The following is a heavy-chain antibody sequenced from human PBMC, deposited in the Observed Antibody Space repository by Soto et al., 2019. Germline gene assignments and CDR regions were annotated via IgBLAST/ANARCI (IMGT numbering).Heavy chain of an antibody. CDR2: ISYDGSNK. CDR1: GFTFSTYA. D-gene: IGHD5-18*01. V-gene: IGHV3-30*18. CDR3: AKGDIQFWLLFDY. Sequence: QVQLVESGGGVVQPGRSLRLSCAASGFTFSTYAMHWVRQAPGKGLEWVAVISYDGSNKYYADSVKGRFTISRDNSKNTLYLQMNSLRAEDTAVYYCAKGDIQFWLLFDYWGQGTLVTVSS. J-gene: IGHJ4*02.